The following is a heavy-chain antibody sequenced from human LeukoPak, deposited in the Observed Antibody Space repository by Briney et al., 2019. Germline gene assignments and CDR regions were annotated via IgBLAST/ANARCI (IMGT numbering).Heavy chain of an antibody. Sequence: SETLSLTCAVSAFSISSAYYGAWIRQPPGKGLEWIGSIYHSGSTYYNSSLKSRVTISIDTSKNHFSLNLISVTVADTAVYYCARGPWYTSSSWFDPSRQGTLVTVSS. CDR3: ARGPWYTSSSWFDP. D-gene: IGHD6-6*01. CDR1: AFSISSAYY. J-gene: IGHJ5*02. CDR2: IYHSGST. V-gene: IGHV4-38-2*01.